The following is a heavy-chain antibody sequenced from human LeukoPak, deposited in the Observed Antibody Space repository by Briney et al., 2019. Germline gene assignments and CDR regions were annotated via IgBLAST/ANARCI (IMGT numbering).Heavy chain of an antibody. Sequence: SQTLSLTCTVSGGSISRYYWSWSRKPAGQGLEWIGRIYTSGSTNYNPSLKSRVTMSVDTSKNQFSLKLSSVTAADTAVYYCARDTFNYYDSSGLHDAFDIWGQGTMVTVSS. V-gene: IGHV4-4*07. CDR2: IYTSGST. J-gene: IGHJ3*02. D-gene: IGHD3-22*01. CDR3: ARDTFNYYDSSGLHDAFDI. CDR1: GGSISRYY.